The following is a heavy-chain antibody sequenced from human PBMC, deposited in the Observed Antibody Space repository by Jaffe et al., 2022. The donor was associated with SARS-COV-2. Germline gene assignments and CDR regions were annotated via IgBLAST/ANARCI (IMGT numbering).Heavy chain of an antibody. D-gene: IGHD5-12*01. CDR1: GFTFDDYA. CDR2: ISGDGGST. Sequence: EVQLVESGGGVVQPGGSLRLSCAASGFTFDDYAMHWVRQAPGKGLEWVSLISGDGGSTYYADSVKGRFTISRDNSKNSLYLQMNSLRTEDTALYYCAKDLATIGPRASSRGYYYYYGMDVWGQGTTVTVSS. J-gene: IGHJ6*02. V-gene: IGHV3-43*02. CDR3: AKDLATIGPRASSRGYYYYYGMDV.